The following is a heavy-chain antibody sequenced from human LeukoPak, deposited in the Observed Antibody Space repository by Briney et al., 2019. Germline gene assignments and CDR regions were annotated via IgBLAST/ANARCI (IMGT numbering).Heavy chain of an antibody. J-gene: IGHJ6*02. CDR1: GGSISSGGYY. V-gene: IGHV4-31*03. CDR3: AREGGLGYYYYGMDV. D-gene: IGHD3-16*01. CDR2: IYYSGST. Sequence: SQTLSLTCTVSGGSISSGGYYWSWVRQHPGKGLEWIGYIYYSGSTYYNPSLKSRVTISVDTSKNQFSLKLSCVTAADTAVYYCAREGGLGYYYYGMDVWGQGTTVTVSS.